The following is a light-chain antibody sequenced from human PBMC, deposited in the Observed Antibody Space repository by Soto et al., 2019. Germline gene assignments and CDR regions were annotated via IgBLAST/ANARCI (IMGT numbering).Light chain of an antibody. J-gene: IGKJ5*01. V-gene: IGKV4-1*01. CDR3: QQYYYPPVT. CDR2: WAS. CDR1: QNLLFSSNNKNY. Sequence: DIVMTQSPDSLAVSLGERATINCKSSQNLLFSSNNKNYLAWYQQKPGQPPKLLIYWASTRESGVPDRFTGRGSGTDFTLTISSLQAEDVAFYYCQQYYYPPVTFGQGTRLEIK.